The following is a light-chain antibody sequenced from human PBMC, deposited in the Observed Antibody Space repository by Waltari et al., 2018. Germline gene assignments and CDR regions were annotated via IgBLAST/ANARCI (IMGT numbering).Light chain of an antibody. V-gene: IGKV1-5*03. J-gene: IGKJ1*01. CDR2: EAS. CDR3: QQYNNFSPT. CDR1: QTIVTW. Sequence: DIQMTQSPSTLSASVGDRVTITCRASQTIVTWLAWYQQNPGKAPNLLIYEASTLEKGVPSRFSGSGSGTEFTLTISSLQPDDFATYYGQQYNNFSPTFGQGTKVDIK.